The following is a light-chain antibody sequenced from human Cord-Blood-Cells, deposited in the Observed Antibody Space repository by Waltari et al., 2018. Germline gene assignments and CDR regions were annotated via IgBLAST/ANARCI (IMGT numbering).Light chain of an antibody. CDR1: SSDVGGYNY. V-gene: IGLV2-14*01. Sequence: QSALTQPASVCGSPGQSITISCTGTSSDVGGYNYVSWYQQHPGKAPKLMIYDVSSRPSGVSNRFSGSKSGNTASLTISGLQAEDEADYYCSSYTSSSTWVFGGGTKLTVL. CDR2: DVS. J-gene: IGLJ3*02. CDR3: SSYTSSSTWV.